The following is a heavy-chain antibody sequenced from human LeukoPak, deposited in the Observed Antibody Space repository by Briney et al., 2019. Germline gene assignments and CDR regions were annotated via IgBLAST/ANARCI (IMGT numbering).Heavy chain of an antibody. V-gene: IGHV4-39*07. D-gene: IGHD7-27*01. CDR3: ATRKLGNDY. CDR2: IYHSGST. Sequence: SETLSLTCTVSGGSISSGTYYWAWIRQPPGKGLEWIGTIYHSGSTYYNPSLKSRVTISADTSKNQFSLKLYSVTAADTAVYYCATRKLGNDYWGQGTLVTVSS. J-gene: IGHJ4*02. CDR1: GGSISSGTYY.